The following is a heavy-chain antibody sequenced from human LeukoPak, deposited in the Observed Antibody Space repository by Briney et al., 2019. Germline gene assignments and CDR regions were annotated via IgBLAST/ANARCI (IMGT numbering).Heavy chain of an antibody. CDR1: GGSFSGYY. D-gene: IGHD6-19*01. Sequence: SETLSLTCAVYGGSFSGYYWSWIRQPPGKGLEWIGEINHSGSTNYNPSLKSRVTISVDTSKNQFSLKLSSVTAADTAVYYCARGMSLSSGWFDYWGQGTLVTVSS. CDR2: INHSGST. J-gene: IGHJ4*02. CDR3: ARGMSLSSGWFDY. V-gene: IGHV4-34*01.